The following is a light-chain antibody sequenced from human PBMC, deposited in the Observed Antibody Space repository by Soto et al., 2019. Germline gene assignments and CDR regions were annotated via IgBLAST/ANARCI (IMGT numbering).Light chain of an antibody. CDR1: QSVWSK. CDR3: QQYNNWPRT. J-gene: IGKJ1*01. CDR2: GAS. V-gene: IGKV3-15*01. Sequence: IIMTQSPASLSVSPGERATLSCRASQSVWSKVAWYQQKPGQAPRLLIYGASTRATGIPVTFSGSGSGTEFTLTISSLQSEDFAVYYCQQYNNWPRTFGQGTKVEIK.